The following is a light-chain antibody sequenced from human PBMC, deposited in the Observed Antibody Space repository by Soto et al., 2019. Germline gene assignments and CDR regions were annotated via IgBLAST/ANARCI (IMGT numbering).Light chain of an antibody. V-gene: IGLV4-69*01. Sequence: QPVLTQSPSASASLGASVKLTCTLSSGHSSYAIAWHQQQPEKGPRYLMKLNSDGSHSKGDGIPDRFSGSSPGAERYLTISSLQSEDEADYYCQTWGTGIRVFGGGTKLTVL. CDR3: QTWGTGIRV. CDR1: SGHSSYA. J-gene: IGLJ2*01. CDR2: LNSDGSH.